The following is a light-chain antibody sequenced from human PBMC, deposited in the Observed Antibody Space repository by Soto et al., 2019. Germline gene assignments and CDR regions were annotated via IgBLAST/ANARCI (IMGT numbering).Light chain of an antibody. Sequence: ENVLTQSPGTLSLYPGARATLSCRASQGVSSTYLAWFQQNPGQAPRLLIYGASSRATGIPDRFSGSGSGTDFTLTISRLEPEDFAVYYGQQYGSSPTFGGGTKVEI. J-gene: IGKJ4*01. CDR3: QQYGSSPT. CDR1: QGVSSTY. V-gene: IGKV3-20*01. CDR2: GAS.